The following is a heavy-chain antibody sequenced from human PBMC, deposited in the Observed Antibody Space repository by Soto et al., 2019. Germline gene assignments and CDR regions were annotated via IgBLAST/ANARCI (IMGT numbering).Heavy chain of an antibody. CDR2: ISSSAVYI. D-gene: IGHD2-2*02. J-gene: IGHJ6*02. CDR1: GFNFITYS. CDR3: ARVDCSPSNCYNLYYGRDV. Sequence: GGSLRLSCAASGFNFITYSLSWVRQAPGKGLEWVASISSSAVYIDYADSVKGRFTISRDNANNSLYLQMNSLRAEDTATYYCARVDCSPSNCYNLYYGRDVWGQGTTVTVSS. V-gene: IGHV3-21*01.